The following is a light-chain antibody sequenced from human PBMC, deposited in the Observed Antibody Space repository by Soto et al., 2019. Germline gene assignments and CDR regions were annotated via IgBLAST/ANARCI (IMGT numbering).Light chain of an antibody. Sequence: QSALTQPRSVSGSPGQSVTISCTGTNSDVGTYNYVSWYQQHPGKAPKLIIYDVTKRPSGVPDRFSGSKSGNTASLIISGLQAAGEAEYYCCCCSYAGSSSFRVLFGGWTKLTVL. J-gene: IGLJ2*01. V-gene: IGLV2-11*01. CDR2: DVT. CDR3: CSYAGSSSFRVL. CDR1: NSDVGTYNY.